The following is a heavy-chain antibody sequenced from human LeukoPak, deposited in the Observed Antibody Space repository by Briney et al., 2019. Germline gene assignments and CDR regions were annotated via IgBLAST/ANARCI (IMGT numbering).Heavy chain of an antibody. CDR3: AKDPAHIAAAASGGY. Sequence: GGSLRLSCAASGFTFSSYGMHWVRQAPGKGLEWVAVISYDGSNKYYADSVKGRFTISRDNSKNTLYLQMNSLRAEDTAVYYCAKDPAHIAAAASGGYWGQGTLVTVSS. J-gene: IGHJ4*02. V-gene: IGHV3-30*18. D-gene: IGHD6-13*01. CDR2: ISYDGSNK. CDR1: GFTFSSYG.